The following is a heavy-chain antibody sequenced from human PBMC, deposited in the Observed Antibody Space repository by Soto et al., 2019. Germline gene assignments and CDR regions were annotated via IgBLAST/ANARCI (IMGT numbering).Heavy chain of an antibody. Sequence: PSETLSLTCAVSSGSISSSNWWSWVRQPPGKGLEWIGEIYHSGSTNYNPSLKSRVTISVDKSKNQFSLKLSSVTAADTAVYYCARELYRVAARRGWFDPWGQGTLVTVSS. CDR1: SGSISSSNW. V-gene: IGHV4-4*02. CDR2: IYHSGST. J-gene: IGHJ5*02. D-gene: IGHD6-6*01. CDR3: ARELYRVAARRGWFDP.